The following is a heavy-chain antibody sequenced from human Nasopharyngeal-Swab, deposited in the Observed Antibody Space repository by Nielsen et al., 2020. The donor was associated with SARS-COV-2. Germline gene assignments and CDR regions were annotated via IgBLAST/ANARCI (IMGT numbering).Heavy chain of an antibody. D-gene: IGHD6-13*01. CDR2: IYYSGST. Sequence: SETLSLTCTVSGGPISSYYWSWIRQPPGKGLEWIGSIYYSGSTYYNPSLKSRVTISVDTSKNQFSLKLSSVTAADTAVYYCARDSSSWYPNAPFDYWGQGTLVTVSS. V-gene: IGHV4-59*12. CDR1: GGPISSYY. CDR3: ARDSSSWYPNAPFDY. J-gene: IGHJ4*02.